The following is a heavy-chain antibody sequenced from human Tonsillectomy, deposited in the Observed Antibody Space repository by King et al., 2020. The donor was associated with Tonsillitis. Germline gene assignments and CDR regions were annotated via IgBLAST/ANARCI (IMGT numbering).Heavy chain of an antibody. J-gene: IGHJ4*02. D-gene: IGHD6-19*01. CDR2: INSYSGGT. CDR1: GYTFTDYY. Sequence: VQLVESGAEVKKPGASVKVSCKASGYTFTDYYMHWVRQAPGQGLEWMGWINSYSGGTHYAQKFQGRVTMTRDTSISTAYLELSRLRSGDTAIYYCARDGGRGSSGWYPGACWGQGTLVTVSS. CDR3: ARDGGRGSSGWYPGAC. V-gene: IGHV1-2*02.